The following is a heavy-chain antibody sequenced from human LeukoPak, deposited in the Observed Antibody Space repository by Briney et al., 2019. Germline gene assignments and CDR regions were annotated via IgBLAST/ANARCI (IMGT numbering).Heavy chain of an antibody. V-gene: IGHV4-59*01. D-gene: IGHD6-19*01. CDR3: ATMRTVAAAKWFDY. J-gene: IGHJ4*02. CDR2: IYYSGST. CDR1: GVSISSYY. Sequence: PSETLPLTCTVSGVSISSYYWSWIRQPPGKGLEWIGYIYYSGSTNYNPSLKSRVTISVDTSKNQFSLKLSSVTAADTAVYYCATMRTVAAAKWFDYWGQGTLVTVSS.